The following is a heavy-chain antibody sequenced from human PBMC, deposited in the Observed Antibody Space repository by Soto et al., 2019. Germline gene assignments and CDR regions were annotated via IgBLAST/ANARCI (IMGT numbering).Heavy chain of an antibody. Sequence: PGESLKISCKASGYNFNKYWIAWVRQMPGKGLEWMGIIYPDDSDTRYSPPFQGQVTLSADKSINTAYLQWSSLQASDTAIYYCSTYPWGFNYDTRPPVAFDIWGHGTMVTVSS. CDR1: GYNFNKYW. CDR2: IYPDDSDT. CDR3: STYPWGFNYDTRPPVAFDI. D-gene: IGHD3-22*01. V-gene: IGHV5-51*01. J-gene: IGHJ3*02.